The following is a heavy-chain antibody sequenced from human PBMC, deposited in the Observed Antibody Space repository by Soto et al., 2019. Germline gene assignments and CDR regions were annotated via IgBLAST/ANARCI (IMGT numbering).Heavy chain of an antibody. CDR2: INHSGST. Sequence: SETLSLTCAVYGGSFSGYYWSWIRQPPGKGLEWIGEINHSGSTNYNPSLKSRVTISVDTSKNQFSLKLSSVTAADTAVYYCARAEYDSSGYYQDYFDYWGQGTLVTVSS. V-gene: IGHV4-34*01. J-gene: IGHJ4*02. CDR1: GGSFSGYY. D-gene: IGHD3-22*01. CDR3: ARAEYDSSGYYQDYFDY.